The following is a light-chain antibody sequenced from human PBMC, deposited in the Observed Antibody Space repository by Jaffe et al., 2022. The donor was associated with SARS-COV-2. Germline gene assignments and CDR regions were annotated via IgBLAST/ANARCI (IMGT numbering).Light chain of an antibody. Sequence: DIQLTQSPSFLSASVGDRVTITCRASQGISSSLAWYQQKPGKAPKLLIYTASTLHSGVPSAFSGSGSGTEFTLTISSLQPEDFATYYCLQLNTYPLTFGGGTKVEIK. V-gene: IGKV1-9*01. J-gene: IGKJ4*01. CDR3: LQLNTYPLT. CDR1: QGISSS. CDR2: TAS.